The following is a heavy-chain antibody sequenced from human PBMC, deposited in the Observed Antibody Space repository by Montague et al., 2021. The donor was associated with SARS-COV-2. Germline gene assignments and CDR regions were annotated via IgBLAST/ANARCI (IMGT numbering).Heavy chain of an antibody. J-gene: IGHJ4*02. V-gene: IGHV4-4*02. Sequence: SETLSLTCVVSGGSISSINWWSWVRQPPGKGLEWIGGIYHSGSTNYNPSLKSRVIISVDKSKNQFSLKLNSVTAADTAVYYCARTGYSSGWHSFDYWGQGTLVTVSS. CDR1: GGSISSINW. D-gene: IGHD6-19*01. CDR3: ARTGYSSGWHSFDY. CDR2: IYHSGST.